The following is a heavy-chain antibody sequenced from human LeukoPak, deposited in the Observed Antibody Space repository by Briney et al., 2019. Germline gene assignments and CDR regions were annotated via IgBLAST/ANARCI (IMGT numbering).Heavy chain of an antibody. CDR1: GFTFSSYG. V-gene: IGHV3-33*06. J-gene: IGHJ4*02. CDR2: IWYDGSNK. Sequence: GGSLRLXCAASGFTFSSYGMHWVRQAPGKGLEWVALIWYDGSNKYYADSVKGRFTISRDNSKYTLYLQMNSLRAEDTAVYYCAKSSGYYPEYWGQGTLVTVSS. D-gene: IGHD3-22*01. CDR3: AKSSGYYPEY.